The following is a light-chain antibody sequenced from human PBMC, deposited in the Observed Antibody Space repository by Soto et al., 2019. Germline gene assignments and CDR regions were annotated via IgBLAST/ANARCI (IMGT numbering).Light chain of an antibody. CDR2: DAS. V-gene: IGKV3-11*01. Sequence: EVVLTQSPATLSLSLGERATLSCRASQSIGRSLAWYQQRPGQAPSLLIADASNRATGIPARFSGSGSGTDFSLTISSLEPEDFAVYYCQHRDSWPLTFGGGTKVEIK. CDR3: QHRDSWPLT. CDR1: QSIGRS. J-gene: IGKJ4*01.